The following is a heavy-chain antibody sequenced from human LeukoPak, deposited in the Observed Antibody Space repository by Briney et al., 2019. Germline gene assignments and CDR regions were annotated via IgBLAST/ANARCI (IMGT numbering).Heavy chain of an antibody. V-gene: IGHV4-59*01. D-gene: IGHD1-7*01. Sequence: SETLSLTCTVSGGSISSYYWSWIRQPPGKGLEWIGYIYYSGSTNYNPSLKSRVTISVDTSKNQFSLKLSSVTAADTAVYYCARGVSSAWKYDKYPRDYMDVCGKRSTGTVSS. CDR3: ARGVSSAWKYDKYPRDYMDV. CDR2: IYYSGST. CDR1: GGSISSYY. J-gene: IGHJ6*03.